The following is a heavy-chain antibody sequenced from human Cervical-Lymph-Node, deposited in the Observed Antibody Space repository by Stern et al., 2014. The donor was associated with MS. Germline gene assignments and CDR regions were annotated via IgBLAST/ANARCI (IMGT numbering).Heavy chain of an antibody. V-gene: IGHV1-69*06. Sequence: VQLVESGAEVKKPGASVKVSCKTSGGTFSNYAFTWVRQAPGQGLEWMGGVIPTFSTAHYAQKCKGRATITADKSTSTVYLELSSLRFDDPAVYYCAREQTRLQVCSGGRCPDWFDPWGQGTLVTVSS. CDR2: VIPTFSTA. CDR3: AREQTRLQVCSGGRCPDWFDP. CDR1: GGTFSNYA. J-gene: IGHJ5*02. D-gene: IGHD2-15*01.